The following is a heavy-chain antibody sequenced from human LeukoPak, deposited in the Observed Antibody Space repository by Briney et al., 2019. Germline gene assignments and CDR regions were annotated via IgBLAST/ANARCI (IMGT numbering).Heavy chain of an antibody. CDR2: IQRGGSES. CDR3: ARVGTWELQRVFDY. Sequence: GRSLRLSCAASGFTFTDYWMTWVRQVPGKGLEWVANIQRGGSESYYVDSVKGRFTISRENAKNSLYLQMDSLRVEDTAVYYCARVGTWELQRVFDYWGQGTPVTVSS. CDR1: GFTFTDYW. J-gene: IGHJ4*02. V-gene: IGHV3-7*01. D-gene: IGHD1-26*01.